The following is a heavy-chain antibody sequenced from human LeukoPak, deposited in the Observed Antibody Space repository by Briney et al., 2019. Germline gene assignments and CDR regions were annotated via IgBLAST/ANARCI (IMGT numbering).Heavy chain of an antibody. J-gene: IGHJ5*02. V-gene: IGHV3-48*04. CDR2: ISSSGSTI. CDR3: ARAPGIAVAGFDP. CDR1: GFTFSSYW. D-gene: IGHD6-19*01. Sequence: GGSLRLSCAASGFTFSSYWMHWVRQAPGKGLEWVSYISSSGSTIYYADSVKGRFTISRDNAKNSLYLQMNSLRAEDTAVYYCARAPGIAVAGFDPWGQGTLVTVSS.